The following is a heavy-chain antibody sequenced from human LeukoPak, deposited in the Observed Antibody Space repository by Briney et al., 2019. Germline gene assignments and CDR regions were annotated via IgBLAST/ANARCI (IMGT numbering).Heavy chain of an antibody. D-gene: IGHD3-10*01. Sequence: GGSLRLSCAASGFTFSSYGMHWVRQAPGKGLEGVAFIRYDGSNKYYADSVKGRFTISRDNSKNTLYLQMNSLRAEDTAVYYCAKDHLWFRFGESNFDYWGQGTLVTVSS. J-gene: IGHJ4*02. CDR1: GFTFSSYG. CDR3: AKDHLWFRFGESNFDY. CDR2: IRYDGSNK. V-gene: IGHV3-30*02.